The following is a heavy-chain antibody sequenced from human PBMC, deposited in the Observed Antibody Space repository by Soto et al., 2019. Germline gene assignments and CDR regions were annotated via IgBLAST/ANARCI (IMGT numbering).Heavy chain of an antibody. Sequence: QVQLQQWGAGLLKPSETLSLTCAVYGGPFSGYYWSWIRQPPGKGLEWIGEINHSGSTNYNPSLKSRVTISVDTSKNQFSLKLSSVTAADTAVYYCARRSIQAYCSGGSCYSWFDPWGQGTLVTVSS. J-gene: IGHJ5*02. V-gene: IGHV4-34*01. CDR2: INHSGST. CDR3: ARRSIQAYCSGGSCYSWFDP. D-gene: IGHD2-15*01. CDR1: GGPFSGYY.